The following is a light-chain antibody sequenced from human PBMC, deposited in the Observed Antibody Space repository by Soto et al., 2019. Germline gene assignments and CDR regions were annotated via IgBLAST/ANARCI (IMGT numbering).Light chain of an antibody. CDR3: QPWGSVPL. Sequence: QLVLTQSPSASASLGASVNLTCTLTNGHSTFAIAWHQQQPEKGPRYLMKLNKDGSHNQGDGIPDRFSCSRSGAERYLTISSHQADDAADYYFQPWGSVPLFGGGTKLTVL. CDR2: LNKDGSH. CDR1: NGHSTFA. J-gene: IGLJ2*01. V-gene: IGLV4-69*01.